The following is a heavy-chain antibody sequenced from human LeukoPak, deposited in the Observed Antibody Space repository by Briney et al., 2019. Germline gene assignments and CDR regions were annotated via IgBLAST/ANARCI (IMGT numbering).Heavy chain of an antibody. CDR3: ARDEYNRH. CDR2: ISNNGGST. J-gene: IGHJ4*02. V-gene: IGHV3-23*01. CDR1: GFTFSSYA. D-gene: IGHD1-1*01. Sequence: GASLRLSCAASGFTFSSYAMSWVRQAPGKGLEWVSSISNNGGSTYYADSVKGRFTISRDNTKNTLYLQMNSLRADDTAVYYCARDEYNRHWGQGTLVTVSS.